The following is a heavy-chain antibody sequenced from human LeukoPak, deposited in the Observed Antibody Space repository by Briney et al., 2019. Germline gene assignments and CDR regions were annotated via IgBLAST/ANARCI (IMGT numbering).Heavy chain of an antibody. Sequence: GGSLSLSCAASGFSLSSYAMSWVRQAPGKGLEGVSAISSTDAGTYHADSVKGRFTISRDNSKNTLYLQMNSLRAEDTAVYYCAKCTSGWPQPLDYWGQGTLVTVSS. V-gene: IGHV3-23*01. CDR3: AKCTSGWPQPLDY. J-gene: IGHJ4*02. CDR2: ISSTDAGT. D-gene: IGHD6-19*01. CDR1: GFSLSSYA.